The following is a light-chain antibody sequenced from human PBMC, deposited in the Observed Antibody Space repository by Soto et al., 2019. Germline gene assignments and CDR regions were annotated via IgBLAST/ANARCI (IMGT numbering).Light chain of an antibody. J-gene: IGKJ2*01. CDR2: WSS. CDR1: QSVLYSSNNKNY. V-gene: IGKV4-1*01. Sequence: DIVMTQSPDSLAVSLGERATINCKSSQSVLYSSNNKNYLAWYQQKPGQPPKLLFSWSSTRESGVPDRFSGSGSGTDFTLPISNLQAADVAVYYCQQYYSNPRPFGQGTKLEIK. CDR3: QQYYSNPRP.